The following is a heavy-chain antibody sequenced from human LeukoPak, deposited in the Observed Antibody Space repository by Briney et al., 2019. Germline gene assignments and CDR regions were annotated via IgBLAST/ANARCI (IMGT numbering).Heavy chain of an antibody. CDR1: GFAFSSYA. Sequence: AGGSLRLSCAASGFAFSSYAMSWVRQAPGKGLEWVSVISGSGGSTYYADSVKGRFTISRDNAKNSLYLQMNSLRAEDTAVYYCARAPHYSNYGPYYYGMDVWGQGTTVTVSS. CDR2: ISGSGGST. J-gene: IGHJ6*02. D-gene: IGHD4-11*01. CDR3: ARAPHYSNYGPYYYGMDV. V-gene: IGHV3-23*01.